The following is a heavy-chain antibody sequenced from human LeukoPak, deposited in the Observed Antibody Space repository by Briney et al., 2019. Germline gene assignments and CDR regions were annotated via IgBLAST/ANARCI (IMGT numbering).Heavy chain of an antibody. V-gene: IGHV3-7*01. CDR2: IEPDGNRK. D-gene: IGHD6-19*01. CDR3: YSTGWYEYYYTGMDV. CDR1: GFTFSIYW. Sequence: GSLRLSCAASGFTFSIYWMTWVRQAPGKGLEWVATIEPDGNRKYYVDSVQGRFSISRDNTKNSLFLQMHSLRAEDTAVYYCYSTGWYEYYYTGMDVWGQGTTVTVSS. J-gene: IGHJ6*02.